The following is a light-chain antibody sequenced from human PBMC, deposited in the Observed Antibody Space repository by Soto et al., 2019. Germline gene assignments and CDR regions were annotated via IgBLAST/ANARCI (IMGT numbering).Light chain of an antibody. J-gene: IGLJ1*01. CDR1: KLGDKY. Sequence: SYELTQPPSVSVSPGQTASITCSGDKLGDKYACWYQQKPGQSPVLVIYQDSKRPSGIPERFSGSNSGNTATLTIRGTQAMDEADYYCQAWDSSPEVFGTGTKVTVL. CDR3: QAWDSSPEV. CDR2: QDS. V-gene: IGLV3-1*01.